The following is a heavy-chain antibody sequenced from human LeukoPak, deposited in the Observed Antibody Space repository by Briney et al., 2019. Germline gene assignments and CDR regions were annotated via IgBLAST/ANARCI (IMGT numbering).Heavy chain of an antibody. Sequence: SETLSLTCTVSGGSISSSSYYWGWIRQPPGKGLEWIGSIYYSGSTYYNPSLKSRVTISVDTSKNQFSLKRSSVTAADTAVYYCARTYRITMVRGALNWFDPWGQGTLVTVSS. D-gene: IGHD3-10*01. CDR2: IYYSGST. CDR1: GGSISSSSYY. V-gene: IGHV4-39*07. J-gene: IGHJ5*02. CDR3: ARTYRITMVRGALNWFDP.